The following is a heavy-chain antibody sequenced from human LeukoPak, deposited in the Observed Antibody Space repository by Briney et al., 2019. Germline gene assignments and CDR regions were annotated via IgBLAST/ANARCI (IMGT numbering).Heavy chain of an antibody. J-gene: IGHJ4*01. Sequence: GGSLRLSCAASGFTFSSYEMNWVRQAPGKGLEWVSYISGSGSTIYYADSVKGRFTISRDNAKNSLYLQLNSLRAEDTAVYYCARVLAGATYLDYWGQGTLVTVSS. V-gene: IGHV3-48*03. CDR3: ARVLAGATYLDY. CDR1: GFTFSSYE. CDR2: ISGSGSTI. D-gene: IGHD1-26*01.